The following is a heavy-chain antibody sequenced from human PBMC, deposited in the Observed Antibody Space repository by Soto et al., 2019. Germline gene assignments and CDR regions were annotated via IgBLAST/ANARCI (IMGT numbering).Heavy chain of an antibody. CDR1: GFTFTSSA. J-gene: IGHJ5*02. D-gene: IGHD3-10*01. V-gene: IGHV1-58*02. CDR3: AVDYYGSGSYYESNWFDP. CDR2: IVVGSGQT. Sequence: QMQLVQSGPEVKKPGTSVKVSCKASGFTFTSSAMQWVRQARGQRLEWIGGIVVGSGQTNYAQKFQERVAITSDMSTSTAYMELSVPRSELTAEYYCAVDYYGSGSYYESNWFDPWGRGTLVTVS.